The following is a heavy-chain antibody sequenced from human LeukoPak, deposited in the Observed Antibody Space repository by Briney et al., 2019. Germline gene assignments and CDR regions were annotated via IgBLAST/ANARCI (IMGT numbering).Heavy chain of an antibody. D-gene: IGHD2-2*01. CDR3: ARDPGYCDNTSCYAANFDY. Sequence: GGTLRLSCAASGFTFSTYGMSWVRQAPGKGLEWVSSISFSGGDTYYADSVKGRFTISRDNSKNTLYLQMNSLRAEDTAVYYCARDPGYCDNTSCYAANFDYWGQGTLVTVSS. CDR1: GFTFSTYG. J-gene: IGHJ4*02. CDR2: ISFSGGDT. V-gene: IGHV3-23*01.